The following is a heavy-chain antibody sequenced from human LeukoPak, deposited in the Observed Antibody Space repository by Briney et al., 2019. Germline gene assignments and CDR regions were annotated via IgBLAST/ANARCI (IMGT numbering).Heavy chain of an antibody. V-gene: IGHV3-30*04. Sequence: GGYLRLSCADSGFTLSSLHWVRQAPGKGLEWVAVISYDGSKKYYADSVKGRFTISRDNSKNTLYLQMDSLGAEDTAVYYCARGDCSSTSCDPHYFYFDYWGQGTLVTVSS. CDR2: ISYDGSKK. J-gene: IGHJ4*02. CDR3: ARGDCSSTSCDPHYFYFDY. D-gene: IGHD2-2*01. CDR1: GFTLSS.